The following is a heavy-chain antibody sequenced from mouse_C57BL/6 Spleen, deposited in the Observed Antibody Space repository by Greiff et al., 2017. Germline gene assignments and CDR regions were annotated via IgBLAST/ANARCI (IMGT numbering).Heavy chain of an antibody. J-gene: IGHJ2*01. CDR1: GYTFTSYW. Sequence: QVQLQQPGAELVMPGASVKLSCTASGYTFTSYWMHWVKQRPGQGLEWIGEIDPSDSYTNYNQKFKGKSTLTVDKSSSTAYMQLSSLTSEDSAVYYCASGDSTGLDYWGQGTTLTVSS. CDR2: IDPSDSYT. CDR3: ASGDSTGLDY. V-gene: IGHV1-69*01. D-gene: IGHD3-2*02.